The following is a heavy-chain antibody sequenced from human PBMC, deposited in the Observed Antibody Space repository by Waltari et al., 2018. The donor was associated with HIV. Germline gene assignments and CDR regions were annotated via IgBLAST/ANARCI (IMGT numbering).Heavy chain of an antibody. CDR1: GYTFTSYD. CDR3: ARGGITIFGVVITIDY. V-gene: IGHV1-8*01. D-gene: IGHD3-3*01. Sequence: QVQLVQSGAEVKKPGASVKVSCKASGYTFTSYDINWVRQATGQGLEWMGWMNPNSGNTGYAQKFQGRVTMTRNTSISTAYMELSSLRSEDTAVYYCARGGITIFGVVITIDYWGQGTLVTVSS. J-gene: IGHJ4*02. CDR2: MNPNSGNT.